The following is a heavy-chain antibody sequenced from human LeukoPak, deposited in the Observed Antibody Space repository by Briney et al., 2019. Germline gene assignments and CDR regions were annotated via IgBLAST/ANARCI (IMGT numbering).Heavy chain of an antibody. V-gene: IGHV3-7*01. CDR1: GFSFTTYW. D-gene: IGHD3-10*01. Sequence: PGGSLGLSCAASGFSFTTYWMSWVRQAQGKGLEWVANINQDGTEKYYVDSVKGRFTISRDNGKNSLYLQMNSLRVEDTAVYYCAKLAKYFYGAETFYFFEHWGQGTPVTASS. CDR3: AKLAKYFYGAETFYFFEH. J-gene: IGHJ4*02. CDR2: INQDGTEK.